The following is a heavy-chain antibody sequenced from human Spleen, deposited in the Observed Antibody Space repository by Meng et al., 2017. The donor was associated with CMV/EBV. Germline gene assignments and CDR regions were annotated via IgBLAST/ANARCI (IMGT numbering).Heavy chain of an antibody. CDR1: GFIFSSYG. CDR3: ARGQYADY. Sequence: GESLKISCKASGFIFSSYGMHWVRQAPGKGLEWMAFLRYDGSHIYYADSVMGRFTISRDNSKNTLYLQMNSLRVEDMAVYYCARGQYADYWGQGALVTVSS. CDR2: LRYDGSHI. V-gene: IGHV3-30*02. J-gene: IGHJ4*02.